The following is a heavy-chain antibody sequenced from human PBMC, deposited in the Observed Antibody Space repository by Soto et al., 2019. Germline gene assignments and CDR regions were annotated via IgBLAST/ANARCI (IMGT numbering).Heavy chain of an antibody. J-gene: IGHJ4*02. CDR3: ARTHLRDTAMGFDY. CDR1: GFTFSSYG. CDR2: IWYDGSNK. Sequence: QVQLVESGGGVVQPGRSLRLSCAASGFTFSSYGMHWVRKAPGKGLEWVAVIWYDGSNKYYADSVKGRFTISRDNSKNTLYLQMNSLRAEDTAVYYCARTHLRDTAMGFDYWGQGTLVTVSS. D-gene: IGHD5-18*01. V-gene: IGHV3-33*01.